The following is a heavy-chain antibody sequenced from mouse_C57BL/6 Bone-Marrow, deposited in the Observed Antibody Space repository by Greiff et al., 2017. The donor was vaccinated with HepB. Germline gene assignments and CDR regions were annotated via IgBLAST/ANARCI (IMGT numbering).Heavy chain of an antibody. CDR2: INPGSGGT. V-gene: IGHV1-54*01. D-gene: IGHD1-1*01. CDR3: ARRYYGSSLAWFAY. CDR1: GYAFTNYL. Sequence: QVQLQQSGAELVRPGTSVKVSCKASGYAFTNYLIEWVKQRPGQGLEWIGVINPGSGGTNYNEKFKGKATLTADKSSSTAYMQLSSLPSEDSAVYFCARRYYGSSLAWFAYWGQGTLVTVSA. J-gene: IGHJ3*01.